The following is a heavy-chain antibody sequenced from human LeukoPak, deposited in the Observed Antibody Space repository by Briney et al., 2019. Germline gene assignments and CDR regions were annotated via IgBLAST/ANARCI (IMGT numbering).Heavy chain of an antibody. J-gene: IGHJ4*02. CDR2: VKEDGSEK. V-gene: IGHV3-7*05. D-gene: IGHD1-26*01. CDR3: ARQRGSYFDY. Sequence: GGSLRLSCVASGFTFSNYWMSWVRQAPGKGLEWVANVKEDGSEKYYVDSVKGRFTISRDNAKNSLYLQMNSLRAEDTAVYYCARQRGSYFDYWGQGTLVTVSS. CDR1: GFTFSNYW.